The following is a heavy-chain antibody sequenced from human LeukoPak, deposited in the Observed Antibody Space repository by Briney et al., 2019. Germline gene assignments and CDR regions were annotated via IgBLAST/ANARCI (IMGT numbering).Heavy chain of an antibody. J-gene: IGHJ6*02. CDR2: TYYRSRWYN. V-gene: IGHV6-1*01. CDR3: SRDQDGMDV. D-gene: IGHD2-15*01. Sequence: SQTLSLTCAISGDSVSSNIAAWNWIRQSPSRGLEWLGRTYYRSRWYNDYAASVRSRLIINPDTSKNQFSLHLSSMTPEDTAVYFCSRDQDGMDVWGQGTTVTVSS. CDR1: GDSVSSNIAA.